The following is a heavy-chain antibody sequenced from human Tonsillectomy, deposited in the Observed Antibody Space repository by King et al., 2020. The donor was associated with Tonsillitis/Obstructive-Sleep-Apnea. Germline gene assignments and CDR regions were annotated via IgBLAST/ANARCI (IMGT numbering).Heavy chain of an antibody. CDR3: ARTVAGDRYAFDI. V-gene: IGHV5-51*01. CDR2: IYPGDSDT. D-gene: IGHD6-19*01. Sequence: VQLVESGAEVKKPGESLKISCKGSGYSFTLYWIGWVRQMPGKGLEWRVIIYPGDSDTRYIPSFQRQVTITADKSISTAYLQWSSLKASDIAMYYCARTVAGDRYAFDIWGQGTMVTVSS. CDR1: GYSFTLYW. J-gene: IGHJ3*02.